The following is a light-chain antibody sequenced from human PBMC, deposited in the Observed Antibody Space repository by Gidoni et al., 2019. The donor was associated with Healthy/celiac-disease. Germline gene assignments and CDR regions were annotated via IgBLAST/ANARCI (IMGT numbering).Light chain of an antibody. CDR3: QQYYSTPYT. V-gene: IGKV4-1*01. J-gene: IGKJ2*01. CDR1: QSVLYSSNNKNY. CDR2: WAS. Sequence: DIVMTQSPDSLAVSLGERATINCKSSQSVLYSSNNKNYLAWYQQKPGQPPKLLIYWASTRESGVPDRFSGSGSGTDFTLTISSLQAEDVAVYHCQQYYSTPYTFGQXTKLEIK.